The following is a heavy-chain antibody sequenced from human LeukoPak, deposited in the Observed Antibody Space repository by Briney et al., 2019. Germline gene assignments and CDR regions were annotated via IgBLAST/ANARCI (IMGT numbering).Heavy chain of an antibody. V-gene: IGHV3-30*18. Sequence: GGSLRLSCAASGFTFSSYGMQWVRQAPGKGGEWVAVISYDGSNKYYADSVKGRFTISRDNSKNTLYLQMNSLRAEDTAVYYCAKDLSPGEQQLVQNDAFDIWGQGTMVTVSS. J-gene: IGHJ3*02. CDR2: ISYDGSNK. D-gene: IGHD6-13*01. CDR1: GFTFSSYG. CDR3: AKDLSPGEQQLVQNDAFDI.